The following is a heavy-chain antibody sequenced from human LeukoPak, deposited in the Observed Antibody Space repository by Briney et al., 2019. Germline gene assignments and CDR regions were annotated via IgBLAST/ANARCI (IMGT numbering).Heavy chain of an antibody. D-gene: IGHD2-21*02. CDR3: ARGRGVTADFDN. Sequence: SETVSLTCAVYGGSFSGYYCSWIRQPPGKGLEWIGEINHSGSTNYNPSLMSRVTISVDTSKNQFSLKLSSVTAADTAVYYCARGRGVTADFDNWGQGTLVTVSS. CDR1: GGSFSGYY. V-gene: IGHV4-34*01. J-gene: IGHJ4*02. CDR2: INHSGST.